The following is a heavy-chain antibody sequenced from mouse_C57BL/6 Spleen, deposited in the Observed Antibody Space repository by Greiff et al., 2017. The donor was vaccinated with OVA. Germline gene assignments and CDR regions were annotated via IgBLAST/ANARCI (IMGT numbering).Heavy chain of an antibody. Sequence: VQLQQSGPELVKPGASVKISCKASGYAFSSSWMNWVKQRPGQGLEWIGRIYPGDGDTNYNGKFKGKATLTVDKSSSTAYMQLSSLTSGVSAVYICTYGSRSYWYCSVWGTGTAVTVSS. CDR3: TYGSRSYWYCSV. CDR2: IYPGDGDT. D-gene: IGHD1-1*01. V-gene: IGHV1-82*01. CDR1: GYAFSSSW. J-gene: IGHJ1*03.